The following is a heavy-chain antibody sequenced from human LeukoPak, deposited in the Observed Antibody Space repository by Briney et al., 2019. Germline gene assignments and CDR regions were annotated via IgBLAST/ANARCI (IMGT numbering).Heavy chain of an antibody. V-gene: IGHV3-23*01. D-gene: IGHD3-10*01. CDR1: GFTFSSYA. CDR3: ARHPGITMVRGVHFDY. Sequence: GGSLRLSCAASGFTFSSYAMSWVRQAPGKGLEWVSAISGSGGSTYYADSMKGRFTISRDNSKNTLYLQMNSLRAEDTAVYYCARHPGITMVRGVHFDYWGQGTLVTVSS. J-gene: IGHJ4*02. CDR2: ISGSGGST.